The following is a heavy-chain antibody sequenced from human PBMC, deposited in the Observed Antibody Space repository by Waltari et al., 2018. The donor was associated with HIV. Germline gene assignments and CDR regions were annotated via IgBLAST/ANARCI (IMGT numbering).Heavy chain of an antibody. J-gene: IGHJ5*02. Sequence: VRLVESGGALVRPGGALSLSCTASGFTVGNSRLTWVRHASGKGLEWVSTVYSDGTTVYADSVKGRFSTSRDTSKNILHLLMDSLRVDDTAVYYCAREVFYYDNSGHPGWFDPWGQGTLVAVSS. CDR2: VYSDGTT. CDR1: GFTVGNSR. D-gene: IGHD3-22*01. V-gene: IGHV3-66*01. CDR3: AREVFYYDNSGHPGWFDP.